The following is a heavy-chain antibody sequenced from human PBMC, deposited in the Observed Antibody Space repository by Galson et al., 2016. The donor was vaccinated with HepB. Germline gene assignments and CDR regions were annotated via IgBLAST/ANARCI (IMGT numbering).Heavy chain of an antibody. CDR3: AKDRRVCSSGGVDF. V-gene: IGHV3-23*01. J-gene: IGHJ4*02. D-gene: IGHD3-10*01. Sequence: SLRLSCAASGIIFSSYAMSWVRLAPGKGLECVSVLSGSGRRTYHADSVKGRFTMSRDNSRNTVYLQMNSLRVEDTAIYYCAKDRRVCSSGGVDFWGQGTLVTVSA. CDR1: GIIFSSYA. CDR2: LSGSGRRT.